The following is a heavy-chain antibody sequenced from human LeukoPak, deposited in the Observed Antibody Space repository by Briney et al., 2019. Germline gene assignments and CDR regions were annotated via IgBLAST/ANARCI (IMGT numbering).Heavy chain of an antibody. V-gene: IGHV3-21*04. CDR2: ISSSSSYI. Sequence: GGSLRLSCAASGFTFSSYSMNWVRQAPGKGLEWVSSISSSSSYIYYADSVKGRFTISRDNAKNSLYLQMNSLRAEDTAVYYCAKDQGAPYVWGSYRYPQYLIPLNYYYYYMDVWGKGTTVTVSS. CDR1: GFTFSSYS. D-gene: IGHD3-16*02. CDR3: AKDQGAPYVWGSYRYPQYLIPLNYYYYYMDV. J-gene: IGHJ6*03.